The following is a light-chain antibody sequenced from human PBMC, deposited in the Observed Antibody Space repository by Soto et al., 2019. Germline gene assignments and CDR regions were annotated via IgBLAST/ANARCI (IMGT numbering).Light chain of an antibody. CDR3: QQANSFPIT. CDR1: QDISSW. V-gene: IGKV1D-12*01. Sequence: DIQTTQSPSYVSASVGDRVTITCRATQDISSWLAWYQQKPGKAPKLLIYAASSLQYGVPSRFSGSGSGTDFTLTISSLQPEDFATYYCQQANSFPITFGQGTRLEI. CDR2: AAS. J-gene: IGKJ5*01.